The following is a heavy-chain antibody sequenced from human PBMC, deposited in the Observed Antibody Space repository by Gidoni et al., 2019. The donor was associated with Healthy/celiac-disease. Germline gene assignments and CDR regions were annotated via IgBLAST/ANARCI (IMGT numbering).Heavy chain of an antibody. CDR3: AREGTDYYGSGTYWYFDL. Sequence: GGSISSYYWSWIRQPPGKGLEWIGYIYYSGSTNYNPSLKSRVTISVDTSKNQFSLKLSSVTAADTAVYYCAREGTDYYGSGTYWYFDLWGRGTLVTVSS. CDR1: GGSISSYY. V-gene: IGHV4-59*01. D-gene: IGHD3-10*01. CDR2: IYYSGST. J-gene: IGHJ2*01.